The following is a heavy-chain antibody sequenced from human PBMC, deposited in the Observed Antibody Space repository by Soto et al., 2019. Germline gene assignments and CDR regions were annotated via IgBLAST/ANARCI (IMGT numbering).Heavy chain of an antibody. V-gene: IGHV4-59*01. CDR3: ARARREWLNFDY. CDR2: IYYSGST. Sequence: QVQLQESGPGLVKPAETLSLTCTVSGGSISSYYWSWIRQPAGKGLEWIGYIYYSGSTNYNPSLKSRVTISVDTSKNQFSLKMSSVTAADTAVYYCARARREWLNFDYWGQGTLVTVSS. CDR1: GGSISSYY. D-gene: IGHD3-3*01. J-gene: IGHJ4*02.